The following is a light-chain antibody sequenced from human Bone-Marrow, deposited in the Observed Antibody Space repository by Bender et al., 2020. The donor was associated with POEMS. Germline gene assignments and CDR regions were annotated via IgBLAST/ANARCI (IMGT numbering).Light chain of an antibody. V-gene: IGLV1-44*01. CDR3: AAWDDSLNGVV. J-gene: IGLJ2*01. CDR2: SNS. CDR1: SSNIGRDA. Sequence: QSVLTQPPSASGTPGQRVTISCSGSSSNIGRDAVNWYQQVPGTGPKLLIYSNSHRPSGVPDRFSGSKSGTSASLAISGLQSEDEADYHCAAWDDSLNGVVFGGGTKVTVL.